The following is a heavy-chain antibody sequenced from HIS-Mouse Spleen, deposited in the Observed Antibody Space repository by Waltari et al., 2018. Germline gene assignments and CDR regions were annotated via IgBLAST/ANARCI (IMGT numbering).Heavy chain of an antibody. CDR2: SYYSGGT. J-gene: IGHJ2*01. CDR3: AREIPYSSSWYDWYFDL. Sequence: QLQLQESGPGLVKPSETLSLTCTVSGGSISSSSYYWGWIRQPPGKGLEWIGSSYYSGGTYYDQSLKSRVPISVDTSKNQFSLKLSSVTAADTAVYYCAREIPYSSSWYDWYFDLWGRGTLVTVSS. CDR1: GGSISSSSYY. D-gene: IGHD6-13*01. V-gene: IGHV4-39*07.